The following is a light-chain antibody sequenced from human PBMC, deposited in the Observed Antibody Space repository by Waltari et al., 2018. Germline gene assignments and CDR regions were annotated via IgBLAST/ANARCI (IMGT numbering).Light chain of an antibody. CDR1: SSNIGRNT. CDR3: AAWDDSLNGPV. Sequence: QSALTQPPSASGTPGQRVPTSCSGSSSNIGRNTVNWYQQLPGTAPKLLIYSNNQRPSGVPDRFSGSKSGTSASLAISGLQSEDEADYYCAAWDDSLNGPVFGGGTKLTVL. V-gene: IGLV1-44*01. J-gene: IGLJ2*01. CDR2: SNN.